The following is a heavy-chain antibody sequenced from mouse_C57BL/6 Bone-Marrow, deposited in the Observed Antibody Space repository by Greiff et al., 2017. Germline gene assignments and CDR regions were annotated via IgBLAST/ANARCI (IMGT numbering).Heavy chain of an antibody. CDR1: GYTFTTYP. Sequence: VQLQQSGAELVKPGASVKMSCKASGYTFTTYPIEWMKQNHGKSLEWIGNFHPYNDDTTYNQKFKGKDTLTVEKSSNTVYLELSRLTSDDSAVYYCAGSSTFFYYFDYWGQGTTLTVSS. D-gene: IGHD5-1*01. CDR2: FHPYNDDT. CDR3: AGSSTFFYYFDY. J-gene: IGHJ2*01. V-gene: IGHV1-47*01.